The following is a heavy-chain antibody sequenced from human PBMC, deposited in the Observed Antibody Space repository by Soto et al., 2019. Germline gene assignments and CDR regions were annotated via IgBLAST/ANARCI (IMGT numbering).Heavy chain of an antibody. CDR1: GFTFSSYA. Sequence: EVQLLESGGGLVQPGGSLRLSCAASGFTFSSYAMSWVGQAPGKGLEWVSAISGSGADTYYADSVKGRFTISRDKSKSVPYLQRDSLRAEDTPVYHCANDESSSGLYVACYFEPWGQGTLVTVPS. V-gene: IGHV3-23*01. CDR3: ANDESSSGLYVACYFEP. J-gene: IGHJ4*02. D-gene: IGHD6-25*01. CDR2: ISGSGADT.